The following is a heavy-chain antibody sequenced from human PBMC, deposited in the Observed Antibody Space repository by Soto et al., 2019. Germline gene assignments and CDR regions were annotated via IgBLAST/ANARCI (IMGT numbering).Heavy chain of an antibody. J-gene: IGHJ6*02. CDR2: VSYDGSNK. CDR1: AFTITTSA. Sequence: GESLKISCAASAFTITTSAMHWVRQAPGKGLQWVALVSYDGSNKYYADSVRGRFTISRDNSKNTLYLQVSRLRAEDTGVYYCARDRGGGVAPDYYSGMDVWGQGTTVTVSS. CDR3: ARDRGGGVAPDYYSGMDV. V-gene: IGHV3-30-3*01. D-gene: IGHD3-10*01.